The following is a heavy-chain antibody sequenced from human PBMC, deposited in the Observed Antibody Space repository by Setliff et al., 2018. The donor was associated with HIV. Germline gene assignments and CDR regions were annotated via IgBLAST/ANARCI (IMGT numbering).Heavy chain of an antibody. D-gene: IGHD3-10*01. CDR2: MYYTGTT. CDR3: ARSIYGSGTYPLDI. J-gene: IGHJ4*02. Sequence: SETLSLTCTVSGGSISSSTHYWGWIRQPPGKGLEWIGRMYYTGTTDYNPSLMSRVTLSIDRSKNQFALEVNSMTAADAAVYYCARSIYGSGTYPLDIWSQGTLVTVSS. V-gene: IGHV4-39*06. CDR1: GGSISSSTHY.